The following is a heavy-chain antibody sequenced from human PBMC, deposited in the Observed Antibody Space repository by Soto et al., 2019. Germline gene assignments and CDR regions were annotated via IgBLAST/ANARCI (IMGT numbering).Heavy chain of an antibody. CDR3: AASYGSGYRAFDY. J-gene: IGHJ4*02. CDR2: INPIVSMS. CDR1: GDTFSFYT. Sequence: QVQLVQSGTEVKKPGSSVKVSCKASGDTFSFYTINWVRQAPGLGLEWVGRINPIVSMSNYAQKFQGRVSMTADKSTGTGHMELRSLRSDDTAMYFWAASYGSGYRAFDYWGQGALVIVSS. V-gene: IGHV1-69*02. D-gene: IGHD3-10*01.